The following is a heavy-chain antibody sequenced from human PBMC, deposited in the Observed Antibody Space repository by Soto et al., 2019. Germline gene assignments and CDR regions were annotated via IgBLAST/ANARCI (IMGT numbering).Heavy chain of an antibody. D-gene: IGHD3-22*01. Sequence: SVKGSWKASGYSLTNYASSWVRQAPGQGLEWKGGIIPIFGTANYAQKFQGRVTITADESTSTAYMELSSLRSEDTAVYYCLLYDRSGYYYFDYWGQGTLVTVS. CDR3: LLYDRSGYYYFDY. V-gene: IGHV1-69*13. J-gene: IGHJ4*02. CDR1: GYSLTNYA. CDR2: IIPIFGTA.